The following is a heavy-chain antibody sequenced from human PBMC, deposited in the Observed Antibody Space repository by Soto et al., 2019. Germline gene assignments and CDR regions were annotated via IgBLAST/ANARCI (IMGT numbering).Heavy chain of an antibody. CDR2: IKSKTDGGTT. J-gene: IGHJ5*02. CDR3: TTRLRYNWNGWFDP. V-gene: IGHV3-15*01. CDR1: GFTFSNAW. D-gene: IGHD1-1*01. Sequence: PGGSLRLSCAASGFTFSNAWMSRVRQAPGKGLEWVGRIKSKTDGGTTDYAAPVKGRFTISRDDSKNTLYLQMSSLKTEDTAVYYCTTRLRYNWNGWFDPWGQVTLVTVSS.